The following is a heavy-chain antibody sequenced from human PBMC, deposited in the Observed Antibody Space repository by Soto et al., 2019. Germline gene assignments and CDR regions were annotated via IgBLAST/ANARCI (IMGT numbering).Heavy chain of an antibody. CDR1: GGSISSGGYY. V-gene: IGHV4-31*03. Sequence: QVQLQESGPGLVKPSQTLSLTCTVSGGSISSGGYYCNWIRQLPAKGLEWIGYIYYSGNTHYNPSLKSRGTISVDTSKNQFSLKLASVTAADTAVYYCARTHGDYVALLSYWGQGTLVTVSS. CDR3: ARTHGDYVALLSY. D-gene: IGHD4-17*01. CDR2: IYYSGNT. J-gene: IGHJ4*02.